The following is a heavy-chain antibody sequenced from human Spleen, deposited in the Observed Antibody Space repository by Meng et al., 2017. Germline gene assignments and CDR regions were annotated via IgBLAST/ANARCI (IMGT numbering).Heavy chain of an antibody. CDR2: IYPGDSDT. D-gene: IGHD3-22*01. V-gene: IGHV5-51*01. J-gene: IGHJ4*02. Sequence: KVSCKGSGYSFTSYWIGWVRQMPGKGLEWMGIIYPGDSDTRYSPSFQGQVTISADKSISTAYLQWSSLKASDTAMYYCARSLDPPAYYYDSSGYLFDYWGQGTRVTFDS. CDR3: ARSLDPPAYYYDSSGYLFDY. CDR1: GYSFTSYW.